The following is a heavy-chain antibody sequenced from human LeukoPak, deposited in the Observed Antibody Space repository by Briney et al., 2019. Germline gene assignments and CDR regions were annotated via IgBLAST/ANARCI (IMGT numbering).Heavy chain of an antibody. D-gene: IGHD2-15*01. CDR3: AKAPQVVVAATTFFDY. V-gene: IGHV3-23*01. CDR1: GFIFSSYA. Sequence: GGSLRLSCAASGFIFSSYAMSWVRQAPGKGLEWVSAISGSGGSTYYADSVKGRFTISRDNSKNTLYLQMNSLRAEDTAVYYCAKAPQVVVAATTFFDYWGQGTLVTVSS. CDR2: ISGSGGST. J-gene: IGHJ4*02.